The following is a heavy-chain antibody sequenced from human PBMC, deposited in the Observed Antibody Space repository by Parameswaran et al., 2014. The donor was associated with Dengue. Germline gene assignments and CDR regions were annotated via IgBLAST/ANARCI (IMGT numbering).Heavy chain of an antibody. V-gene: IGHV1-2*02. D-gene: IGHD6-6*01. J-gene: IGHJ5*02. CDR3: AREHEDDSSSLLFDP. Sequence: WVRQAPGQGLEWMGWINPNSGGTNYAQKFQGRVTMTRDTSISTAYMELSRLRSDDTAVYYCAREHEDDSSSLLFDPWGQGTLVTVSS. CDR2: INPNSGGT.